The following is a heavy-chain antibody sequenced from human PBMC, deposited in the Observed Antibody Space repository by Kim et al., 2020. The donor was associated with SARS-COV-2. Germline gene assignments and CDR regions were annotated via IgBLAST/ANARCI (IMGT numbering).Heavy chain of an antibody. CDR3: ARELGRGGYYYPFDYYYGMDV. J-gene: IGHJ6*02. CDR2: IIPIFGTA. V-gene: IGHV1-69*13. CDR1: GGTFSSYA. D-gene: IGHD3-22*01. Sequence: SVKVSCKASGGTFSSYAISWVRQAPGQGLEWMGGIIPIFGTANYAQKFQGRVTITADESTSTAYMELSSLRSEDTAVYYCARELGRGGYYYPFDYYYGMDVWGQGTTVTVSS.